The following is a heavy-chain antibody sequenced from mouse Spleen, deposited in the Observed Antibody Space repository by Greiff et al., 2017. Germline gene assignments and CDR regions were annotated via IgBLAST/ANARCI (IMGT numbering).Heavy chain of an antibody. CDR2: ISNLAYSI. V-gene: IGHV5-15*01. J-gene: IGHJ4*01. D-gene: IGHD1-2*01. CDR3: ARHRHGDAMDY. Sequence: EVMLVESGGGLVKPGGSLKLSCAASGFTFSDYGMAWVRQAPGKGPEWVAFISNLAYSIYYADTVTGRFTISRENAKNTLYLEMSSLRSEDTAMYYCARHRHGDAMDYWGQGTSVTVSS. CDR1: GFTFSDYG.